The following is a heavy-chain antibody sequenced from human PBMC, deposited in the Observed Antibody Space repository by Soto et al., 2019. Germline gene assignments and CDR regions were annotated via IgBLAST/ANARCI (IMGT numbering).Heavy chain of an antibody. CDR3: AKDRGLAESGRWSHYYYGMDV. V-gene: IGHV3-30*02. J-gene: IGHJ6*02. CDR1: GFAFNSYA. CDR2: IWYDGSNK. Sequence: GESLKISCTASGFAFNSYAMHWARQAPGKGLEWVAVIWYDGSNKYYGDSVRGRFTISRDNSKNTLFLEMNSLRSEDTAVYYCAKDRGLAESGRWSHYYYGMDVWGQGTTVTVSS. D-gene: IGHD1-26*01.